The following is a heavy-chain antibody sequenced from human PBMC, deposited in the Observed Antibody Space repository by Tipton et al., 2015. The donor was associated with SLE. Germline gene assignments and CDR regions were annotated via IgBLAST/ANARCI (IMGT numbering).Heavy chain of an antibody. CDR3: ARVAFGEFSYYFDY. CDR2: INHSGST. D-gene: IGHD3-10*01. Sequence: TLSLTCALYGGSFSGYYWSWIRQPPGKGLEWIGEINHSGSTNYNPSLKSRVTISLDTSKNQFSLKLSSVTAADTAVYYCARVAFGEFSYYFDYWGQGTLVTVSS. V-gene: IGHV4-34*01. CDR1: GGSFSGYY. J-gene: IGHJ4*02.